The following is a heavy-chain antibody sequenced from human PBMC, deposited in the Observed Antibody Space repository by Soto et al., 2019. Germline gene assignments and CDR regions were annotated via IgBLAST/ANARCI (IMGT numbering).Heavy chain of an antibody. Sequence: SETLSLTCAVSGYSISSGYYWGLLRQPPGKGRECIGSIYHGGSTYYNPSLNSRVTLSIDMTNNHVSLILNSVTAADTAVYYCARVGPWVPYYYDSSPYTFENWFDPWGQGTLVTVSS. V-gene: IGHV4-38-2*01. J-gene: IGHJ5*02. CDR2: IYHGGST. CDR3: ARVGPWVPYYYDSSPYTFENWFDP. D-gene: IGHD3-22*01. CDR1: GYSISSGYY.